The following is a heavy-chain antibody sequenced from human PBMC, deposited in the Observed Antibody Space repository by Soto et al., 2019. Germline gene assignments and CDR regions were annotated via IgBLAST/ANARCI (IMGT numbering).Heavy chain of an antibody. Sequence: SETLSLTCAVSGASIISDGYSLNCIRQPPGEGLEWVGYIYQSGSTSYNPSLKSRITILLDSSNNQFFLRLSSVTAADTAVYYCTRALHYYGSEPYFDHWGQGTLVTVSS. V-gene: IGHV4-30-2*01. CDR2: IYQSGST. CDR1: GASIISDGYS. J-gene: IGHJ4*02. CDR3: TRALHYYGSEPYFDH. D-gene: IGHD3-10*01.